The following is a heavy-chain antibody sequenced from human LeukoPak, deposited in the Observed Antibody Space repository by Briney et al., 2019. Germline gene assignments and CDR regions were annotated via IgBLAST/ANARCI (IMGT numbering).Heavy chain of an antibody. J-gene: IGHJ5*02. Sequence: SETLSLTCAVYGGSFSSSSYYWGWIRQPPGKGLEWIGSIYYSGSTYYNPSLKSRVTISVDTSKNQFSLKLSSVTAADTAVYYCARESPLGGSGSYTPYNWFDPWGQGTLVTVSS. CDR2: IYYSGST. V-gene: IGHV4-39*02. CDR1: GGSFSSSSYY. CDR3: ARESPLGGSGSYTPYNWFDP. D-gene: IGHD3-10*01.